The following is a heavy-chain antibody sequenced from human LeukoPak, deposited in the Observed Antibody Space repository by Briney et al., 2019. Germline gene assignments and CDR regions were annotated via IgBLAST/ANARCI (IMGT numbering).Heavy chain of an antibody. V-gene: IGHV4-59*01. CDR1: GNSISSYY. CDR3: ARDGSGTGWYTGDY. CDR2: IFYSGST. Sequence: SETLSLTCTVSGNSISSYYWGWIRQPQGQGLDGIGEIFYSGSTNYNPSLKSRVTISVDTSKNQFSLRLNSVTPADTAVYYCARDGSGTGWYTGDYWGHGILVTVSS. D-gene: IGHD6-19*01. J-gene: IGHJ4*01.